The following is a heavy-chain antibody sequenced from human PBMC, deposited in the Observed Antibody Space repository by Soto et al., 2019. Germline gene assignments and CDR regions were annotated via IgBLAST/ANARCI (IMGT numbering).Heavy chain of an antibody. CDR2: IYYSGST. CDR1: GGSISSYY. V-gene: IGHV4-59*01. Sequence: ETLSLTCTVSGGSISSYYWSWIRQPPGKGLEWIGYIYYSGSTNYNPSLKSRVTISVDTSKNQFSLKLSSVTAADTAVYYCARHGITYYYDSSGYSRWFDPWGQGTLVTVSS. J-gene: IGHJ5*02. D-gene: IGHD3-22*01. CDR3: ARHGITYYYDSSGYSRWFDP.